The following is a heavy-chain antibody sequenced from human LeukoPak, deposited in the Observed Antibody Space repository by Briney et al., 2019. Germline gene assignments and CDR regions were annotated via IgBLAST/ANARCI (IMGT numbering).Heavy chain of an antibody. CDR2: ISSSGNTI. J-gene: IGHJ4*02. Sequence: GGSLRLSCAASVFTFSSYSMNWVRQAPGKGLERVSYISSSGNTIDYADSVKGRFAISRDNPKNSLYLQMVSLRAEDTAVYYCARLRGYSYGYGDYWGQGTLVTVSS. V-gene: IGHV3-48*04. D-gene: IGHD5-18*01. CDR1: VFTFSSYS. CDR3: ARLRGYSYGYGDY.